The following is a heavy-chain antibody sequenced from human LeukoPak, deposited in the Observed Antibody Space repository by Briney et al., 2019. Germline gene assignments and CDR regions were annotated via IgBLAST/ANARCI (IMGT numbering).Heavy chain of an antibody. J-gene: IGHJ4*02. Sequence: GASVKVSCKGSGYTFSSYDINWVRQATGQGLEWMGWMNPDTGNSGYAQKFQGRVTMTRDTSISTAYMELSSLRSEDTAVYYCARLSQTPPYYDTSVYYYLGYWGQGTLVTVSS. D-gene: IGHD3-22*01. CDR3: ARLSQTPPYYDTSVYYYLGY. CDR2: MNPDTGNS. V-gene: IGHV1-8*01. CDR1: GYTFSSYD.